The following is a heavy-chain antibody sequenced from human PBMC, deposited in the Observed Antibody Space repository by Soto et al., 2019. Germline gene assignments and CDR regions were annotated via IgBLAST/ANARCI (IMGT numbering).Heavy chain of an antibody. D-gene: IGHD2-15*01. CDR3: AKDRKGAYCSGGTCYSFDY. J-gene: IGHJ4*02. Sequence: EVQLLESGGGLVQPGGSLRLSCAASGFTLGTYVMTWVRQAPGKGLEWVSAISGSGGSTNYADPVKGRFTIYRDNTQNALYLQMNSLRVEDTAVYYCAKDRKGAYCSGGTCYSFDYWGQGTLVTVPS. CDR1: GFTLGTYV. V-gene: IGHV3-23*01. CDR2: ISGSGGST.